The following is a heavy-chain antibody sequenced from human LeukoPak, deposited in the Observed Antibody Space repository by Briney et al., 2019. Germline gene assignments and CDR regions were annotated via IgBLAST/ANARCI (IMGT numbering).Heavy chain of an antibody. J-gene: IGHJ4*02. CDR2: ISTYNGNT. V-gene: IGHV1-18*01. Sequence: ASVKVSCKASGYTFTSYSFSWVRQAPGQGLEWMGWISTYNGNTNYAQKFQGRVTTTTDTSTSTAYMELRSLTSDDTAVYYCARDSVYSSGTYGLWGQGTLVTVSS. CDR3: ARDSVYSSGTYGL. CDR1: GYTFTSYS. D-gene: IGHD3-10*01.